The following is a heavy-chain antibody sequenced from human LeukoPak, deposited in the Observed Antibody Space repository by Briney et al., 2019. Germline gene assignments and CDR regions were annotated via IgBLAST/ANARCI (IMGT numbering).Heavy chain of an antibody. D-gene: IGHD3-9*01. V-gene: IGHV4-34*01. CDR2: INHSGST. Sequence: PSETLSLTCAVYGGSFSGYYWSWIRQPPGKGLEWIGEINHSGSTNYNPSLKSRVTISVDTSKNQSSLKLSSVTAADTAVYYCARALLDFDWLLPATFDIWGQGTLVTVSS. J-gene: IGHJ3*02. CDR3: ARALLDFDWLLPATFDI. CDR1: GGSFSGYY.